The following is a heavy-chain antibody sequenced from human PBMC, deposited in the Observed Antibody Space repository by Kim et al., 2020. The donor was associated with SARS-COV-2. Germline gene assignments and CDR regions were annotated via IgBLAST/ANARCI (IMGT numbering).Heavy chain of an antibody. CDR2: IYYSGST. Sequence: SETLSLTCTVSGGSVSSGSYYWSWIRQPPGKGLEWIGYIYYSGSTNYNPSLKSRVTISVDTSKNQFSLKLSSVTAADTAVYYCAREMLHYDILTGYSAFDIWGQGTMVTVSS. D-gene: IGHD3-9*01. J-gene: IGHJ3*02. CDR3: AREMLHYDILTGYSAFDI. V-gene: IGHV4-61*01. CDR1: GGSVSSGSYY.